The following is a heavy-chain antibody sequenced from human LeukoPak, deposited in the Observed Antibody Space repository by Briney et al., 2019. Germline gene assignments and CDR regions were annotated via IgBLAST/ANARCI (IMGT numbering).Heavy chain of an antibody. V-gene: IGHV3-23*01. CDR1: GFTFSTYV. D-gene: IGHD3-3*01. CDR3: AKEHFGAAPIGSAFDI. CDR2: ITGSGGST. Sequence: PGGSLRLSCAASGFTFSTYVVNWVRQAPGKGLEWVSTITGSGGSTYYADSVKGRFTISRDNSKNTLYLQMNSLRAEDTAVYYCAKEHFGAAPIGSAFDIWGQGTMVTVSS. J-gene: IGHJ3*02.